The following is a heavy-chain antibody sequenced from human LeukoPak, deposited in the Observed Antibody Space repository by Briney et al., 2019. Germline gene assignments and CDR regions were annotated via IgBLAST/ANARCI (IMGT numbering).Heavy chain of an antibody. J-gene: IGHJ4*02. Sequence: GGSLRLSRTASGFTFGDYAMSWFRQAPGKGLEWVGFIRSKAYGGTTEYAASVKGRFTISRDDSKSIAYLQMNSLKTEDTAVYYCTSERDSGEMATITGVSVSGYWGQGTLVTVPS. CDR2: IRSKAYGGTT. CDR3: TSERDSGEMATITGVSVSGY. D-gene: IGHD5-24*01. V-gene: IGHV3-49*03. CDR1: GFTFGDYA.